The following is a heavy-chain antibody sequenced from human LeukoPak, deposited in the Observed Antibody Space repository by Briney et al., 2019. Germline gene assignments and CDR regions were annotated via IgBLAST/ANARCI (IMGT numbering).Heavy chain of an antibody. Sequence: GGSLRLSCTASGFTFNNYWMSWVRQASGKGLEWVANIKQDGSEKYYVDSVRGRFTISRDNAKNSLFLQMNTLRAEDTAVYYCARVRYSEDVCGQGTPVTVSS. CDR1: GFTFNNYW. CDR3: ARVRYSEDV. CDR2: IKQDGSEK. J-gene: IGHJ6*02. D-gene: IGHD2-15*01. V-gene: IGHV3-7*01.